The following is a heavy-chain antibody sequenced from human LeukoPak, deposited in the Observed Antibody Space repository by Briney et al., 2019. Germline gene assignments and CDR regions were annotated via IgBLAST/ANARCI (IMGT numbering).Heavy chain of an antibody. D-gene: IGHD3-16*01. V-gene: IGHV4-39*01. J-gene: IGHJ4*02. CDR3: ARQSLGYFDY. Sequence: SETLSLTCTVSGGSISSSSYYWGWIRQPPGKGLEWIGSIYYSGSTYYNPSLKSRVTISVDTSKNQFSLKLSSVTAADTAVYYCARQSLGYFDYWGQGTLVTVSS. CDR2: IYYSGST. CDR1: GGSISSSSYY.